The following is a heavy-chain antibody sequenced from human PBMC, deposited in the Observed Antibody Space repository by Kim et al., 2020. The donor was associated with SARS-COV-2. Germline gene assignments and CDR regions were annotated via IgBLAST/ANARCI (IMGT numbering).Heavy chain of an antibody. Sequence: SETLSLTCAVYGGSFSGYYWSWIRQPPGKGLEWIGEINHSGSTNYNPSLKSRVTISVDTSKNQFSLKLSPVTAADTAVYYCARGTEGLEDIVVVVPYYYYGMDVWGQGTTVTVSS. CDR2: INHSGST. CDR3: ARGTEGLEDIVVVVPYYYYGMDV. CDR1: GGSFSGYY. D-gene: IGHD2-15*01. V-gene: IGHV4-34*01. J-gene: IGHJ6*02.